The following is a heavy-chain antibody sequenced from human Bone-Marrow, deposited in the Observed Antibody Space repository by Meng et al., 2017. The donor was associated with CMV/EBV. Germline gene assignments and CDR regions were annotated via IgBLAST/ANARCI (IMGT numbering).Heavy chain of an antibody. V-gene: IGHV3-53*05. J-gene: IGHJ6*02. D-gene: IGHD3-3*01. CDR1: GFTVSSSY. CDR3: ARVSGFWSRHEGMDV. Sequence: GESLKISCAASGFTVSSSYLSWVRQAPGKGLEWVSVIYSGGSTYYADSVKGRFTISRDNSKNTLYLQMNSLRAEDTAVYYCARVSGFWSRHEGMDVWGQGTTVTVSS. CDR2: IYSGGST.